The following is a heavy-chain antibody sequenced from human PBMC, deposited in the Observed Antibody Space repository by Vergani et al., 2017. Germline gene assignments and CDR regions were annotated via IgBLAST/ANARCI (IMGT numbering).Heavy chain of an antibody. Sequence: QVQLVQSGAEVKKPGASVKVSCTASGYTFTSYAMHWVRQAPGQRLEWMGWINAGNGNTNYSKKFQGRVTITRDTSARKAYMELSSLRSEDTAVYYCARYPQGEYYDSSGYGAFDLWGQATMVTVSS. D-gene: IGHD3-22*01. J-gene: IGHJ3*01. V-gene: IGHV1-3*01. CDR3: ARYPQGEYYDSSGYGAFDL. CDR2: INAGNGNT. CDR1: GYTFTSYA.